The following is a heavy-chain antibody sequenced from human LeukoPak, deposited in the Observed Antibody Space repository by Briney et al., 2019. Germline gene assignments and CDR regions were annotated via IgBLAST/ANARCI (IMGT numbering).Heavy chain of an antibody. Sequence: SETLSLTCTVSGGSISSYYWSWIRQPLGKGLEWIGYIYYSGSTNYNPSLKSRVTISVDTSKNQFSLKLSSVTAADTAVYYCARVKYSSGRYYFDYWGQGTLVTVSS. CDR2: IYYSGST. V-gene: IGHV4-59*01. CDR1: GGSISSYY. CDR3: ARVKYSSGRYYFDY. D-gene: IGHD6-19*01. J-gene: IGHJ4*02.